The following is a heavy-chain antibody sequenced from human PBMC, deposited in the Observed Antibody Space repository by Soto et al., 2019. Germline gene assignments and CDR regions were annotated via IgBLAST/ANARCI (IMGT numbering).Heavy chain of an antibody. J-gene: IGHJ3*02. Sequence: SETLSLTCNVSGDSIRNYYWTWVRQSAGKGLEWIGRMSATGGAAYNPSLKSRLTLSRDTSKNELSLSLKFVTAADTAVYFGTRDQSGTPDIWGQGTMVTVAS. CDR2: MSATGGA. D-gene: IGHD1-26*01. V-gene: IGHV4-4*07. CDR1: GDSIRNYY. CDR3: TRDQSGTPDI.